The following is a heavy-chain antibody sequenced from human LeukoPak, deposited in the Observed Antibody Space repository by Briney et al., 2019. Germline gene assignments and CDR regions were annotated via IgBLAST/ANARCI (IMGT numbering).Heavy chain of an antibody. Sequence: GGSLRLSCAASGFTFSSYWMHWVRQAPGKGLVWVSRINSDGSSTSYADSVKGRFTISRDNAKNTLYLQMNSLRAEDTAVYYCARGDGLHEVLWFGDPNWFDPWGQGTLVTVSS. D-gene: IGHD3-10*01. V-gene: IGHV3-74*01. J-gene: IGHJ5*02. CDR2: INSDGSST. CDR3: ARGDGLHEVLWFGDPNWFDP. CDR1: GFTFSSYW.